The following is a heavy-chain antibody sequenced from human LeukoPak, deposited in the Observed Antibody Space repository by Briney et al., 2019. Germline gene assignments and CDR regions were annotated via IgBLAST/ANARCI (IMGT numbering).Heavy chain of an antibody. V-gene: IGHV6-1*01. J-gene: IGHJ6*04. CDR2: TYYRSKWYN. CDR1: GDSVSSNSAA. D-gene: IGHD6-19*01. CDR3: ARISVAVAGDLGHYYGMDV. Sequence: SQTLPLTCAISGDSVSSNSAAWNWIRQSPSRGLEWLGRTYYRSKWYNDYAVSVKSRITINPDTSKNQFSLQLNSVTPEDTAVYYCARISVAVAGDLGHYYGMDVWGKGTTVTVSS.